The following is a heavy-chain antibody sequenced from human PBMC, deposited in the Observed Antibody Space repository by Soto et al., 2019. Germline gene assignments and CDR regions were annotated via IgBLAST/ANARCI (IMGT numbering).Heavy chain of an antibody. CDR3: ARDYCRTTSCYGPDY. D-gene: IGHD2-2*01. CDR1: GYIFRSYW. Sequence: ASVKVSCKTSGYIFRSYWISWVRQAPGQGLEWMGWISGYNGNTNYAQNLQGRVTMTTDTSTSTAYMELSSLRSDDTAVYYCARDYCRTTSCYGPDYWGQGTLVTVSS. J-gene: IGHJ4*02. V-gene: IGHV1-18*01. CDR2: ISGYNGNT.